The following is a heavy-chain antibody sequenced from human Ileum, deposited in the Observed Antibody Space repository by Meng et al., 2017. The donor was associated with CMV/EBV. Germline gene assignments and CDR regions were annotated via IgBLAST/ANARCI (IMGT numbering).Heavy chain of an antibody. V-gene: IGHV4-34*01. CDR3: ARLVLSVTANFDD. Sequence: CAVCGSYLMEFCRRWDRQNQGKGLEWIGEIKHRKSTNYNPTLKSRVTISVDTSNNQFSLKLSSVSAADTAVYYCARLVLSVTANFDDWAQGTLVTVSS. J-gene: IGHJ4*02. D-gene: IGHD2-15*01. CDR1: GSYLMEFC. CDR2: IKHRKST.